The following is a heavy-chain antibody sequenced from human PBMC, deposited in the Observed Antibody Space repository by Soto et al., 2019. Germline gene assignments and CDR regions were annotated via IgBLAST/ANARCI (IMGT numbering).Heavy chain of an antibody. CDR3: ARDLWGYCGTDCYPLDV. D-gene: IGHD2-21*02. V-gene: IGHV4-34*01. J-gene: IGHJ6*02. CDR1: GGSFSGYY. Sequence: SETLSLTCAVYGGSFSGYYWSWIRQPPGKGLEWIGEINHSGSTNYNPSLKSRVTISVDTSKNQFYLKVNSVTAADTAVYYCARDLWGYCGTDCYPLDVWGQGTTVTVS. CDR2: INHSGST.